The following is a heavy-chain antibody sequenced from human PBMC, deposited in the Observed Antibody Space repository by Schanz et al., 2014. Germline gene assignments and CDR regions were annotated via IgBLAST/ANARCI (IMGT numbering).Heavy chain of an antibody. V-gene: IGHV3-7*01. Sequence: VQMVESGGGVVQPGGSLRLSCVASGFTFSRYGMHWVRQAPGKGLEWVANIKQDESEKYYVDSVKGRFTISRDNAKNSLYLQMNSLRAEDTAVYYCARDKGGYYPFDYWGQGSLVTVSS. J-gene: IGHJ4*02. D-gene: IGHD3-22*01. CDR3: ARDKGGYYPFDY. CDR2: IKQDESEK. CDR1: GFTFSRYG.